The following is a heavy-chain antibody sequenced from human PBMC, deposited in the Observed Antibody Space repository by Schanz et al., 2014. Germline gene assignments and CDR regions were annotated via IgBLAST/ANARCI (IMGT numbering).Heavy chain of an antibody. D-gene: IGHD1-26*01. CDR1: GFTFSSYS. CDR2: ISTGRYL. J-gene: IGHJ4*02. Sequence: EVQLVESGGGLIQPGGSLRLSCAVSGFTFSSYSLAWVRQAPGKGLEWVSFISTGRYLYYADSVKGRFTISRDNTKISVFLQMSSLRVEDTGLYFCARDPVEGAPTPYYFDSWGPGTLVTVSS. V-gene: IGHV3-21*02. CDR3: ARDPVEGAPTPYYFDS.